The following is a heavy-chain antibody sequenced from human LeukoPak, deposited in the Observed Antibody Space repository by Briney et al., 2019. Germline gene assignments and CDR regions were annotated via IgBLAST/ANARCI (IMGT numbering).Heavy chain of an antibody. D-gene: IGHD3-22*01. CDR3: ARERGYYDSSGYYDGGFDY. CDR2: ISYDGSNK. J-gene: IGHJ4*02. Sequence: PGGSLRLSRAASGFTFSTYAMHWVRQAPGKGLEWVAVISYDGSNKYYADSVKGRFTISRDNSKNTLYLQMNSLRAEDTAVYYCARERGYYDSSGYYDGGFDYWGQGTLVTVSS. CDR1: GFTFSTYA. V-gene: IGHV3-30*04.